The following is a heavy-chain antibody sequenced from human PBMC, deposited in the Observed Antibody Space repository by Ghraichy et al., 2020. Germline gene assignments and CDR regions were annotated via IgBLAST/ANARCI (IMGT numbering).Heavy chain of an antibody. CDR2: ISPFGSTM. CDR1: GFSFSGSK. Sequence: LSLTCAASGFSFSGSKMNWVRQAPGKGLEWISYISPFGSTMYYADSVKGRFTISRDNVENSLYLQLNSLRAKDTAVYYCARAHTDYGGQFQHWCQGTLVTVSS. D-gene: IGHD4-23*01. V-gene: IGHV3-48*03. CDR3: ARAHTDYGGQFQH. J-gene: IGHJ1*01.